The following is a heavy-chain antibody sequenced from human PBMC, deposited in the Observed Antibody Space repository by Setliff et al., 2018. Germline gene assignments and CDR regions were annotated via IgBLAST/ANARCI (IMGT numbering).Heavy chain of an antibody. J-gene: IGHJ4*02. D-gene: IGHD1-1*01. V-gene: IGHV4-59*02. Sequence: SETLSLTCNVSGASVSSHYWDWIRQPPGKGLEWIGEINHSGSTNYNPSLKSRVTMSIDTSKNQFFLKVRSVTAADTAVYYCARDRGSNNSPEDFDYWGLGTLVTVSS. CDR3: ARDRGSNNSPEDFDY. CDR1: GASVSSHY. CDR2: INHSGST.